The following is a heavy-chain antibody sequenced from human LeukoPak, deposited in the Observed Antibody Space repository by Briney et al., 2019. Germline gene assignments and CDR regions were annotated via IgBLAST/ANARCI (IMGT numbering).Heavy chain of an antibody. CDR1: GFTFRSYS. D-gene: IGHD2-21*01. V-gene: IGHV3-48*02. J-gene: IGHJ3*02. Sequence: PGGSLRLSCAASGFTFRSYSMNWVRQAPGKGLEWVSYISSSSSSKYYADSVKGRFTMSRDSAKNSLFLQMNSVRDEDTAVYYCAREQIVVGPGAFDIWGQGTMVTVSS. CDR2: ISSSSSSK. CDR3: AREQIVVGPGAFDI.